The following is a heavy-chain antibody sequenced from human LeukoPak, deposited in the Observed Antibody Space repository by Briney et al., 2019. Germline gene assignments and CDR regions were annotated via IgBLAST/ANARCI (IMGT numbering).Heavy chain of an antibody. Sequence: GGSLRLSCAASGFTFSSYSMNWVRQAPGKGLEWVSYISSSSNTMYYADSVKGRFTISRDNAKNSLYLQMNSLRAEDTAVYYCARGPAARSAGYYIFDYWGQGTLVTVSS. CDR1: GFTFSSYS. CDR3: ARGPAARSAGYYIFDY. V-gene: IGHV3-48*04. J-gene: IGHJ4*02. D-gene: IGHD2-2*01. CDR2: ISSSSNTM.